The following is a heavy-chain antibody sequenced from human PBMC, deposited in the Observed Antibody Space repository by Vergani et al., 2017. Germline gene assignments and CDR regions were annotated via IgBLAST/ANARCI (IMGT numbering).Heavy chain of an antibody. V-gene: IGHV1-2*02. CDR1: GYTFTGYY. CDR2: INPNSGGT. D-gene: IGHD6-6*01. J-gene: IGHJ6*03. Sequence: QVQLVQSGAEVKKPGASVKVSCKASGYTFTGYYMHWVRQAPGQGLEWMGWINPNSGGTNDAQKFQGRVTMTRDTSISTAYMELSRLRSDDTAVYYCARVHESIEYSSSSGDYYYFMDVWGKGTTVTVSS. CDR3: ARVHESIEYSSSSGDYYYFMDV.